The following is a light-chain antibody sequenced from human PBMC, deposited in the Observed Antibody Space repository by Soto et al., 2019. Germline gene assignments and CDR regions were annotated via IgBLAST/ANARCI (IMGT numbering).Light chain of an antibody. J-gene: IGLJ3*02. CDR2: DVS. Sequence: QSALTQPASVSGSPGQSITISCTGTSSDVGGYNYVSWYQQHPGKAPKLMIYDVSNRPSGVSNRFSGSKSGNMASLTISGLQAEDEADYYCSSYTSSSTLEVFGGGTQLTVL. V-gene: IGLV2-14*01. CDR1: SSDVGGYNY. CDR3: SSYTSSSTLEV.